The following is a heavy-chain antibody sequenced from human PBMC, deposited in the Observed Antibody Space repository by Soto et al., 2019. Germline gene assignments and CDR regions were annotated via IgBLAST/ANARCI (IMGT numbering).Heavy chain of an antibody. V-gene: IGHV4-59*12. Sequence: SETLSLTCTVSGGSINSDYWSWIRQAPGKGLEWIGYVYRGGANYNPSLKSRGTISIDTSKNQFSLKLSSVTAADTAVYYCARGFFFRGSGFDYWGQGTLVTVSS. D-gene: IGHD3-10*01. J-gene: IGHJ4*02. CDR1: GGSINSDY. CDR3: ARGFFFRGSGFDY. CDR2: VYRGGA.